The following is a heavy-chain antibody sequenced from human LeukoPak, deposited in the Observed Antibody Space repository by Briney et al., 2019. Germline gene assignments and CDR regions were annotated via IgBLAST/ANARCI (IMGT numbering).Heavy chain of an antibody. V-gene: IGHV3-23*01. CDR2: ISGSGGRT. Sequence: PGGSLRLSCAASGFTFTNSAMNWVRQAPGKGLEWVSGISGSGGRTYYADSVKGWFTISRDNSKNTLYLQMNSLRGDDTAVYYCVTAQGDILTCYDYWGQGTLVTVSS. J-gene: IGHJ4*02. CDR1: GFTFTNSA. D-gene: IGHD3-9*01. CDR3: VTAQGDILTCYDY.